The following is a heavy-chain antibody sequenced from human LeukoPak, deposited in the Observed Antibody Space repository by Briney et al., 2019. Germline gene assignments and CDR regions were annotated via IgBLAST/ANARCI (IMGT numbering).Heavy chain of an antibody. D-gene: IGHD5-12*01. Sequence: PGGSLRLSCAASGFTFSSYSMNWVRQAPGKGLEWVSSISSSSSYIFYADLVKGRFTISRDNAKNSLYLQMNSLRAEDTAVYYCARDPWATITDPDAFDIWGQGTMVTVSS. V-gene: IGHV3-21*01. CDR2: ISSSSSYI. CDR1: GFTFSSYS. J-gene: IGHJ3*02. CDR3: ARDPWATITDPDAFDI.